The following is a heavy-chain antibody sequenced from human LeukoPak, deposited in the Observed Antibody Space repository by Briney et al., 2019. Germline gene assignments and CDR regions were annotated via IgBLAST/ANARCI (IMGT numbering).Heavy chain of an antibody. D-gene: IGHD6-6*01. CDR2: MNPNSGNT. Sequence: ASVTVSCKASGYTFTSYGINWVRQAPGQGLEWMGWMNPNSGNTGYAQKFQGRVTITRNTSISTAYMELSSLRSEDTAVYYCARGHAYSSSWFDPWGQGTLVTVSS. CDR3: ARGHAYSSSWFDP. CDR1: GYTFTSYG. J-gene: IGHJ5*02. V-gene: IGHV1-8*03.